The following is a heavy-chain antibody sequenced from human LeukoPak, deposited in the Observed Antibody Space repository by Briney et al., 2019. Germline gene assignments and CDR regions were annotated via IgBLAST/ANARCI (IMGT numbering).Heavy chain of an antibody. D-gene: IGHD5-18*01. Sequence: QTGGSLKLSCAASGLTFSGSAMHWVRQSSGKGLVCVGRIRSKLNSYATAYTASVKGRFTTYRDDSKNTAYLQMYSLKTEDPAVYYCTRTAMVTGFDSWGQGTLVTVSS. CDR3: TRTAMVTGFDS. CDR1: GLTFSGSA. J-gene: IGHJ4*02. V-gene: IGHV3-73*01. CDR2: IRSKLNSYAT.